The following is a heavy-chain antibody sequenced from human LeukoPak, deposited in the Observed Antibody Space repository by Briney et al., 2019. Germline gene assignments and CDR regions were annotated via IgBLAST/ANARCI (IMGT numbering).Heavy chain of an antibody. CDR3: ARGGTAMVTLYYYYGMDV. Sequence: SETLSLTCAVSGGSISSGGYSWSWIRQPPGKGLEWIGYIYYSGSTNYNPSLKSRVTISVDTSKNQFSLKLSSVTAADTAVYYCARGGTAMVTLYYYYGMDVWGQGTTVTVSS. CDR1: GGSISSGGYS. D-gene: IGHD5-18*01. CDR2: IYYSGST. J-gene: IGHJ6*02. V-gene: IGHV4-61*08.